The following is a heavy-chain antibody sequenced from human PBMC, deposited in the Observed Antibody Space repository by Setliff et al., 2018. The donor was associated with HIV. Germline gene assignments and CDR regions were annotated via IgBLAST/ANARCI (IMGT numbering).Heavy chain of an antibody. Sequence: SETLSLTCTVSGGSISSYYWSWIRQPPGKGLEWIGYIYYSGSTTYNPSLKSRVTISVDTSKNQFSLKLSSVTAADTAVYYCARRQQLWLLYAFDIWGQGTMVTVSS. CDR2: IYYSGST. J-gene: IGHJ3*02. D-gene: IGHD5-18*01. CDR1: GGSISSYY. V-gene: IGHV4-59*08. CDR3: ARRQQLWLLYAFDI.